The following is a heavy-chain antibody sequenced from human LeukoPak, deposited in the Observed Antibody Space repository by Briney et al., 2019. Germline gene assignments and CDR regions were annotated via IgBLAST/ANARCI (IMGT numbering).Heavy chain of an antibody. Sequence: GASVKVSCKASGGTFSSYAISWVRQAPGQGLEWMGGIIPIFGTANYAQKFQGRVTITADESTSTAYMELSSLRSEDTAVYYCAKAPYSGSPEYFDYWGQGTLVTVSS. J-gene: IGHJ4*02. CDR3: AKAPYSGSPEYFDY. V-gene: IGHV1-69*13. CDR2: IIPIFGTA. D-gene: IGHD1-26*01. CDR1: GGTFSSYA.